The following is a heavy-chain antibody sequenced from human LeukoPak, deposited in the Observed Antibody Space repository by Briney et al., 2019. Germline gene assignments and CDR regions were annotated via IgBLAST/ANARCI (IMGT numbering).Heavy chain of an antibody. J-gene: IGHJ4*02. Sequence: GESLKISWKISGYTSSSYWIGWVGQIPGKGREGMGIIYPGDSDTRYSPSFHGQVTISADKSISTAYLQWSSLKASDTAMYYCARGPTMDRTFDYWGQGTLVTVPS. D-gene: IGHD3-10*01. CDR1: GYTSSSYW. CDR3: ARGPTMDRTFDY. V-gene: IGHV5-51*01. CDR2: IYPGDSDT.